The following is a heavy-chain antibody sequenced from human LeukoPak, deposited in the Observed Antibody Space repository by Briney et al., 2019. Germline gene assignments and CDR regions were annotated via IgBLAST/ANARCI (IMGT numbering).Heavy chain of an antibody. V-gene: IGHV3-48*02. Sequence: GGSLRLSCAASGFTFSSYSMNWVRQAPGKGLEWVSYISGSSSTIYYTESVKGRFTISRDNARNSLYLQMNSLRDEDTAVYYCAILGYCSGGSCYSGGLNDYWGQGTLVTVSS. CDR3: AILGYCSGGSCYSGGLNDY. J-gene: IGHJ4*02. CDR1: GFTFSSYS. D-gene: IGHD2-15*01. CDR2: ISGSSSTI.